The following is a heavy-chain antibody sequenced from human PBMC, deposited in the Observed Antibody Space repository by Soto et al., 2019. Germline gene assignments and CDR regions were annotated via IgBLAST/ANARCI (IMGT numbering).Heavy chain of an antibody. Sequence: ASVKVSCKASGYNFTSYGISWVRQAPGQGLKWKGGIIPIFSTANYAQKFQGRVTITPDESTSTAYMELSSLRSEDTAVYYCARGMDSSGYYFYGMDVWGQGTTVTVSS. V-gene: IGHV1-69*13. CDR2: IIPIFSTA. J-gene: IGHJ6*02. D-gene: IGHD3-22*01. CDR3: ARGMDSSGYYFYGMDV. CDR1: GYNFTSYG.